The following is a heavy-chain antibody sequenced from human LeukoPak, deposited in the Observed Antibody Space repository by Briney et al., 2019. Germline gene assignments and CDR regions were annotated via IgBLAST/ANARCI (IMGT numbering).Heavy chain of an antibody. Sequence: GGSLRLSCAASGFTFSDYYMSWIRQAPGKGLEWVSYISSSGSTIYYADSVKGRFTISRDNAKNSLYLQMNSLRAEDTAVYYCARAALLFYGSGSYGDYFDYWGQGTLVTVSP. D-gene: IGHD3-10*01. CDR3: ARAALLFYGSGSYGDYFDY. J-gene: IGHJ4*02. V-gene: IGHV3-11*01. CDR2: ISSSGSTI. CDR1: GFTFSDYY.